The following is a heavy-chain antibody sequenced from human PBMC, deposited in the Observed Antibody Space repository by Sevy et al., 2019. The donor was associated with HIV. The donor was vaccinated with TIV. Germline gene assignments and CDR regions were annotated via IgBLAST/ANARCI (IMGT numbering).Heavy chain of an antibody. V-gene: IGHV3-23*01. CDR1: GFTFSSYA. J-gene: IGHJ4*02. Sequence: GGSLRLSCAASGFTFSSYAMSWVRQAPGKGLEWVSAISGSGGSTYYADSVKVRFTISRDNSKNTLYLQMNSLRAEDTAVYYCAKGGDIVVVPAAMALDYWGQGTLVTVSS. CDR3: AKGGDIVVVPAAMALDY. CDR2: ISGSGGST. D-gene: IGHD2-2*01.